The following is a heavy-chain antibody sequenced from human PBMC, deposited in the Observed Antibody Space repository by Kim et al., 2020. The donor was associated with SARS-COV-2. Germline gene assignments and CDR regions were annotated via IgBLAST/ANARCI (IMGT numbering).Heavy chain of an antibody. J-gene: IGHJ4*02. D-gene: IGHD6-19*01. Sequence: SETLSLTCTVSGGSISSYYWSWIRQPPGKGLEWIGYIYYSGSTNYNPSLKSRVTISVDTSKNQFSLKLSSVTAADTAVYYCARDSSGWYRGRYLDYWGQGTLVTVSS. CDR3: ARDSSGWYRGRYLDY. CDR2: IYYSGST. V-gene: IGHV4-59*13. CDR1: GGSISSYY.